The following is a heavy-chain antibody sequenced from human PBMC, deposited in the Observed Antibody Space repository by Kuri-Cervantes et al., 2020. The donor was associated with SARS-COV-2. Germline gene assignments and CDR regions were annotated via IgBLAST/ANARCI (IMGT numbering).Heavy chain of an antibody. V-gene: IGHV4-34*01. Sequence: SETLSLTCAVYGGSFSAYYWSWIRQPPGKGLEWIGEINHSGSTNYNPSLKGRVTISVDTSKHQLSLKLSSVTAADTAVYYCARQPAVASDDWGQGTPVTVSS. CDR1: GGSFSAYY. D-gene: IGHD2-15*01. CDR2: INHSGST. J-gene: IGHJ4*02. CDR3: ARQPAVASDD.